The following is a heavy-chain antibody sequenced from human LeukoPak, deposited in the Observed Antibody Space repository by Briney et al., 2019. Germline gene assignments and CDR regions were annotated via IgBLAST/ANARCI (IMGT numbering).Heavy chain of an antibody. V-gene: IGHV4-4*08. CDR3: ARSITIFGVVIPRDYYMDV. J-gene: IGHJ6*03. Sequence: TSETLSLTCTVSGGSISSYYWSWIRQPPGKGLEWIGYIYTSGSTNYNPSLKSRVTLSVDTSKNQFSLKLSSVTAADTAVYYCARSITIFGVVIPRDYYMDVWGKGTTVTVSS. CDR2: IYTSGST. D-gene: IGHD3-3*01. CDR1: GGSISSYY.